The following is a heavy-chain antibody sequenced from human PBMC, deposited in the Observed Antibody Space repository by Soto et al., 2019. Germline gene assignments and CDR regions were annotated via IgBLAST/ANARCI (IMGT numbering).Heavy chain of an antibody. CDR1: GFLISNYG. D-gene: IGHD2-15*01. CDR3: ARVQARYCSGGSCYRSLVY. V-gene: IGHV3-33*01. CDR2: IWYDGSNK. J-gene: IGHJ4*02. Sequence: GGSKVLCSSSSGFLISNYGMHWVRQAPREALEWVAVIWYDGSNKYYADSVKGRFTISRDNSKNTLYLQMNSLRAEDTAVYYCARVQARYCSGGSCYRSLVYWGQGTLVTVSS.